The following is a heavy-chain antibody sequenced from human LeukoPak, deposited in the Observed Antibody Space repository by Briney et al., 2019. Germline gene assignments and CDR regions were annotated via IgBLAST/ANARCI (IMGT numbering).Heavy chain of an antibody. J-gene: IGHJ4*02. CDR3: ARTRWLQSLFDY. CDR2: INHSEST. CDR1: GVSFSGYY. V-gene: IGHV4-34*01. Sequence: SETLSLTCVVYGVSFSGYYWSWIRQPPGKGLEWIGEINHSESTNYNPSLKGRVTISVDTSKNQFSLKLRSVTAADTAVYYCARTRWLQSLFDYWGRGTLVTVSS. D-gene: IGHD5-24*01.